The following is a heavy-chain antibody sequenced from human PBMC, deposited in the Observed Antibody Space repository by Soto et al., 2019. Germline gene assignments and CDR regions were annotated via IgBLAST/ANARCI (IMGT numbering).Heavy chain of an antibody. D-gene: IGHD6-25*01. Sequence: QVQLVQSGAEVKKPGASVKVSCKASGFTFTNYFFHWVRQAPRQGLECMGIISPYGGSTNYVQSLQGRVTMTSVTSTSTVYMELSSLRSEDTAVYYCARGDGRGSSGFYYCYGMDVWGHGTTVTVSS. J-gene: IGHJ6*02. V-gene: IGHV1-46*01. CDR3: ARGDGRGSSGFYYCYGMDV. CDR2: ISPYGGST. CDR1: GFTFTNYF.